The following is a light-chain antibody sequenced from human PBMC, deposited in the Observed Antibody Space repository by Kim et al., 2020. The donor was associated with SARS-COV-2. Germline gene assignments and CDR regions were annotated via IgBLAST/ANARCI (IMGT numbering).Light chain of an antibody. J-gene: IGKJ1*01. CDR3: QQYGSLPWT. Sequence: EIVLTQSPGTLSLSPGERATLSCRASQSVSSSYLAWYQQKPGQAPRLLIYNASRRATGIPDRFSGSGSGTDFTLTISRLEPEDFAVYYCQQYGSLPWTFGQGTKVDIK. CDR1: QSVSSSY. CDR2: NAS. V-gene: IGKV3-20*01.